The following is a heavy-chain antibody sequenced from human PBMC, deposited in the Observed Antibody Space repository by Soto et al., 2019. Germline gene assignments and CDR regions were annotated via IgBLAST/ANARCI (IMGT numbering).Heavy chain of an antibody. CDR2: ISGSGGST. CDR1: GFTFSSYA. Sequence: EVQLLESGGGLVQPGGSLRLSCAASGFTFSSYAMSWVRQAPGKELEWVSAISGSGGSTYYADSVKGRFAISRDNSNNTLYLQMNSMRAEDTAVYYCAKASSDYDFWSGYYTRGENYFDYWGQGTLVTVSS. D-gene: IGHD3-3*01. CDR3: AKASSDYDFWSGYYTRGENYFDY. J-gene: IGHJ4*02. V-gene: IGHV3-23*01.